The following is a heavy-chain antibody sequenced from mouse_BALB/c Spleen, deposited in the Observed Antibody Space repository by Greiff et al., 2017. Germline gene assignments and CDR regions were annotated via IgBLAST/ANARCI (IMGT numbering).Heavy chain of an antibody. CDR2: IWAGGST. D-gene: IGHD2-14*01. Sequence: QVQLKESGPGLVAPSQSLSITCTVSGFSLTSYGVHWVRQPPGKGLEWLGVIWAGGSTNYNSALMSRLSISKDNSKGQVFLKMNSLQTDDTAMYYCARAYRYDGEDAMDYWGQGTSVTVSS. J-gene: IGHJ4*01. CDR1: GFSLTSYG. V-gene: IGHV2-9*02. CDR3: ARAYRYDGEDAMDY.